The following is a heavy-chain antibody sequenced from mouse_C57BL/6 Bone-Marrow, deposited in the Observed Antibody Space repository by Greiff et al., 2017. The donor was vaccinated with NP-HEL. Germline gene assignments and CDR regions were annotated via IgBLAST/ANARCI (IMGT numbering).Heavy chain of an antibody. CDR2: ISYDGSN. J-gene: IGHJ4*01. CDR3: ASLYYSNLIPHAMDY. Sequence: EVKLMESGPGLVKPSQSLSLTCSVTGYSITSGYYWNWIRQFPGNKLEWMGYISYDGSNNYNPSLKNRISITRDTSKNQFFLKLNSVTTEDTATYYCASLYYSNLIPHAMDYWGQGTSVTVSS. D-gene: IGHD2-5*01. CDR1: GYSITSGYY. V-gene: IGHV3-6*01.